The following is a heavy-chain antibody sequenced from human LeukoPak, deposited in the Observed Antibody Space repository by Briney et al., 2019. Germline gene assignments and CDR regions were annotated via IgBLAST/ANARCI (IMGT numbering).Heavy chain of an antibody. CDR2: IYHSGST. D-gene: IGHD3-10*01. CDR1: GYSISSGYY. Sequence: PSETLSLTCTVSGYSISSGYYWGWIRQPPGKGLEWIGSIYHSGSTYYNPSLKSRVTISVDTSKNQFSLKLSSVTAADTAAYYCARAMGYWGQGTLVTVSS. V-gene: IGHV4-38-2*02. CDR3: ARAMGY. J-gene: IGHJ4*02.